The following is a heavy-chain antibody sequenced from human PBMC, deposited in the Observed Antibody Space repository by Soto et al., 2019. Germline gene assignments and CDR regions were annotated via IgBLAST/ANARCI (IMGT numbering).Heavy chain of an antibody. Sequence: QVQLQESGPGLVKPSQTLSLTCTVSGGSISSGTYHWTWIRQHAEKGLEWIGYIYYSGSTYYNPSLKSRVTISVDTSKNQFSLRLSSVTAADTAVYYCAREMNYYDTSGDSYFDYWGHGTLVTVSS. V-gene: IGHV4-31*03. CDR2: IYYSGST. CDR1: GGSISSGTYH. J-gene: IGHJ4*01. CDR3: AREMNYYDTSGDSYFDY. D-gene: IGHD3-22*01.